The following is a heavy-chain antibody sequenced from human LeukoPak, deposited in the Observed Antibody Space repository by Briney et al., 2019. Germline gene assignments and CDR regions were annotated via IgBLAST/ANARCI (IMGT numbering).Heavy chain of an antibody. D-gene: IGHD3-10*01. CDR1: GFTFNNYW. V-gene: IGHV3-7*01. J-gene: IGHJ6*03. CDR3: AKGGEDGSGSYIYYYYYMDV. Sequence: AGGSLRLSCAASGFTFNNYWMSWVRQAPGEGLEWVANIKQDGSETYYADSVKGRFTISRDNSKNTLYLQMNSLRAEDTAVYYCAKGGEDGSGSYIYYYYYMDVWGKGTTVTVSS. CDR2: IKQDGSET.